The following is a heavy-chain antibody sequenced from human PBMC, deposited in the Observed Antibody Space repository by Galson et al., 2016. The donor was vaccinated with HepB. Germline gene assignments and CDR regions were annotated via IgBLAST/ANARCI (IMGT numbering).Heavy chain of an antibody. J-gene: IGHJ4*02. CDR1: GFTFNSYG. Sequence: SLRLSCAASGFTFNSYGMHWVRQAPGKGLEWVALVWYDEINKFYRDSVKGRFTISRDNSKNTLYLQMNNLRAENTAVYYCASGTTMTRDYFDYWGQGTLVTVSS. D-gene: IGHD4-17*01. CDR3: ASGTTMTRDYFDY. CDR2: VWYDEINK. V-gene: IGHV3-33*01.